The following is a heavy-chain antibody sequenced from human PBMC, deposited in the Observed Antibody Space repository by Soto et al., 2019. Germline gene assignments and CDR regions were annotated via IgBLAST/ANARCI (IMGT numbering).Heavy chain of an antibody. CDR2: IYYSGNT. Sequence: SLTCAVSGGSVGSGSYYWSWIRQPLGKGLEWIGYIYYSGNTDYNPSLRGRASISVNKAKNHFSLQLTSVTAADTAIYYCARDSVLAYYSRHRNPYWFDPWGQGTLVTVSS. CDR1: GGSVGSGSYY. CDR3: ARDSVLAYYSRHRNPYWFDP. J-gene: IGHJ5*02. V-gene: IGHV4-61*03. D-gene: IGHD3-10*01.